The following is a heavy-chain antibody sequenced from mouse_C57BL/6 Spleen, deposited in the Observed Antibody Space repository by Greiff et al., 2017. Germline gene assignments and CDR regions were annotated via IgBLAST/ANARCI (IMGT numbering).Heavy chain of an antibody. CDR2: ISDGGSYT. D-gene: IGHD1-1*01. Sequence: EVKVVESGGGLVKPGGSLKLSCAASGFTFSSYAMPWVRQTPEKRLEWVATISDGGSYTYYPDNVKGRFTISRDNAKNNLYLQMGHLKSEDTAMYYCARYYYGSFFDYWGQGATLTVSS. CDR1: GFTFSSYA. J-gene: IGHJ2*01. CDR3: ARYYYGSFFDY. V-gene: IGHV5-4*03.